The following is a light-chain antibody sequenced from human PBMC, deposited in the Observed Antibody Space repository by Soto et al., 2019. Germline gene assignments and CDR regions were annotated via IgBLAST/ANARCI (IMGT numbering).Light chain of an antibody. CDR3: QQYSNWPSWT. CDR2: GAS. CDR1: QSVSNF. V-gene: IGKV3-15*01. Sequence: EKVMTQSPATLSMSPGERATLSCTASQSVSNFLAWYQQKPGQTPRLLIYGASTRASGIPARFSGSGSGTEFTLTISSLQSEDFAVYYCQQYSNWPSWTFGQGTKVDIK. J-gene: IGKJ1*01.